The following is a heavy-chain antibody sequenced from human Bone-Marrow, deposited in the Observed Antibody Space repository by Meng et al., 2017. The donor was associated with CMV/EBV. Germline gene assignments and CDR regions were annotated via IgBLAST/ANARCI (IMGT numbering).Heavy chain of an antibody. Sequence: ASVKVSCKASGYTFTGYYMHWVRQAPGQGLEWMGWINPNSGGTNYAQKFQGRVTMTRDTSISTAYMELSRLRSDDTAVYYCARDPEYCSSTSCYQGDYWGQGTLVTVSS. V-gene: IGHV1-2*02. D-gene: IGHD2-2*01. CDR3: ARDPEYCSSTSCYQGDY. CDR1: GYTFTGYY. J-gene: IGHJ4*02. CDR2: INPNSGGT.